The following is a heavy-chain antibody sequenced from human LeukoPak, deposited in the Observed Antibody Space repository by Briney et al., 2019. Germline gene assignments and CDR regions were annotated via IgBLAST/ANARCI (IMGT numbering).Heavy chain of an antibody. CDR2: IIPIFSTA. D-gene: IGHD3-22*01. Sequence: ASVKVSCKASGGTFSSYAISWVRQAPGQGLEWMGGIIPIFSTANYAQKFQGRVTITTDESTSTAYMELSSLRSEDTAVYYCAREALTYYYDSSGSDAFDIWGQGTMVTVSS. CDR1: GGTFSSYA. V-gene: IGHV1-69*05. J-gene: IGHJ3*02. CDR3: AREALTYYYDSSGSDAFDI.